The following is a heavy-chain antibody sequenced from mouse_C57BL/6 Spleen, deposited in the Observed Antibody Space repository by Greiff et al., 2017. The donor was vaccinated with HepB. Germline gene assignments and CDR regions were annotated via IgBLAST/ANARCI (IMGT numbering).Heavy chain of an antibody. CDR2: IDPEDGET. V-gene: IGHV14-2*01. Sequence: EVKLVESGAELVKPGASVKLSCTASGFNIKDYYMHWVKQRTEQGLEWIGRIDPEDGETKYAPKFQGKATITADKSSNTAYLQLSSLTSEDTAVYYCARPNYYGSSPRYFDVWGTGTTVTVSS. J-gene: IGHJ1*03. CDR3: ARPNYYGSSPRYFDV. D-gene: IGHD1-1*01. CDR1: GFNIKDYY.